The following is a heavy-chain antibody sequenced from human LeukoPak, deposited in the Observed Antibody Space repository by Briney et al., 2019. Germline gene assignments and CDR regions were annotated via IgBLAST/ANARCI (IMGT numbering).Heavy chain of an antibody. V-gene: IGHV3-30-3*01. Sequence: GGSLRLSCAASGFTFSSYAMHWVRQAPGKGLEWVAVISYDGSNKYYADSVKGRFTISRDNSKNTLYLQMNSLKTEDTAVYYCTRSWGGYCSSTSRYYFDYWGQGTLATVSS. CDR2: ISYDGSNK. CDR1: GFTFSSYA. CDR3: TRSWGGYCSSTSRYYFDY. J-gene: IGHJ4*02. D-gene: IGHD2-2*03.